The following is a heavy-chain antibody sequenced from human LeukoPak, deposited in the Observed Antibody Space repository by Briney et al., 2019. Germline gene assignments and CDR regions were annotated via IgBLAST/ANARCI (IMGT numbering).Heavy chain of an antibody. J-gene: IGHJ2*01. V-gene: IGHV3-21*01. CDR2: ISSSGDYI. CDR3: ARGATVTTDWYFDL. CDR1: GFSFSIFS. Sequence: GGSLRLSCAASGFSFSIFSVNWVRQAPGKGLEWLSSISSSGDYIYYADSLKGRFTISRDNTKNTLYLQMSSLRAEDTSVYYCARGATVTTDWYFDLWGRGTLVSVYS. D-gene: IGHD4-17*01.